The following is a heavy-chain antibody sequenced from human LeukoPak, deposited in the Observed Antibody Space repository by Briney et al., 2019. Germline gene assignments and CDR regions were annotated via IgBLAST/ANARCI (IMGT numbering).Heavy chain of an antibody. CDR1: GYTFTSYG. CDR2: ISAYNGNT. V-gene: IGHV1-18*01. D-gene: IGHD3-22*01. CDR3: ARELRYYYDSSGYYLDAFDI. Sequence: PEASVKVSCKASGYTFTSYGISWVRQAPGQGLEWMGWISAYNGNTNYAQKLQGRVTMTTDTSTSTAYMELRSLRSDDTAVYYCARELRYYYDSSGYYLDAFDIWGQGTMVTVSS. J-gene: IGHJ3*02.